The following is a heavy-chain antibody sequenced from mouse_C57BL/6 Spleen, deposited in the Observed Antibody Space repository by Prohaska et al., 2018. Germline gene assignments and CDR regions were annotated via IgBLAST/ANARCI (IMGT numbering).Heavy chain of an antibody. V-gene: IGHV1-50*01. CDR2: IDPSGSYT. J-gene: IGHJ3*01. CDR3: ARSEGTWFAY. D-gene: IGHD3-3*01. CDR1: GYTFTSYW. Sequence: QVQLQQPGAELVKPGASVKLSCKASGYTFTSYWMQWVKQRPGQGLEWIGEIDPSGSYTNYNQKFKGKATLTVETASSTAYIQRSSLTSEDSAVYYCARSEGTWFAYWGQGTLVTVSA.